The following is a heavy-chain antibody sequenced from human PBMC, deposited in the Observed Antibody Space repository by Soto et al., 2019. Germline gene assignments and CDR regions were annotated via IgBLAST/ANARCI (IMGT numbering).Heavy chain of an antibody. D-gene: IGHD2-15*01. Sequence: QMHLVQSGPEVKRPGTSLKVSCKASGFTFISSPVQWVRQARGQPVEWIGWIVLGNGNTNYEQKCQQSVTITRDMSTGTAYMGVRSLTYEDTAVYYCAIRIGNIGWYWLDTWGQGTLVTVSS. CDR2: IVLGNGNT. V-gene: IGHV1-58*01. CDR3: AIRIGNIGWYWLDT. J-gene: IGHJ4*02. CDR1: GFTFISSP.